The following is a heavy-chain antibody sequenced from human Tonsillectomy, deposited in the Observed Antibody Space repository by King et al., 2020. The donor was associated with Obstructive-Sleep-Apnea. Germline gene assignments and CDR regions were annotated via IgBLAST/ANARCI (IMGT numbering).Heavy chain of an antibody. V-gene: IGHV4-34*01. CDR1: GGPFSGYW. D-gene: IGHD7-27*01. CDR3: ARYSQREQRLGSCFDS. J-gene: IGHJ4*02. Sequence: VQLQQWGTGLLKPSETLSLTCAVSGGPFSGYWWSWIRQPPGKWLEWIGEISHSGVTNYTPSLKSRVAISLDTSRNQFFLRLTSVTAADTAVYYCARYSQREQRLGSCFDSWGQGMMGTVST. CDR2: ISHSGVT.